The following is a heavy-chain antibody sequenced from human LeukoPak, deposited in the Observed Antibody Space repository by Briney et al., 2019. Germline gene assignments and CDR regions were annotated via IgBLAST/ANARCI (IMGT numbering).Heavy chain of an antibody. J-gene: IGHJ5*02. CDR1: GFTFSNYG. D-gene: IGHD2-15*01. CDR3: ARDSRYRGDGYCYLHR. CDR2: ISSSGATI. Sequence: GGSLRLSCAASGFTFSNYGVNWVRQAPGKGLEWLSYISSSGATIYYADSVKGRFSISRDNAKNSLYLHMNSLRAEDTAVYYCARDSRYRGDGYCYLHRWGQGTLVTVSS. V-gene: IGHV3-48*03.